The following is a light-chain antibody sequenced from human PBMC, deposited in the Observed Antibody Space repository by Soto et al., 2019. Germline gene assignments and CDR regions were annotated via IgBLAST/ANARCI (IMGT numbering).Light chain of an antibody. J-gene: IGKJ4*01. CDR1: QSVSSSY. CDR2: DAS. Sequence: EIVLTQSPGTLSLSPGERATLSCGASQSVSSSYLAWYQQKPGLAPRLIIYDASRRASGIPDRFSGRESGTDFALTNSRLEPEDFAVYYCQQYGSSPVTFGGGTKVEIK. CDR3: QQYGSSPVT. V-gene: IGKV3D-20*01.